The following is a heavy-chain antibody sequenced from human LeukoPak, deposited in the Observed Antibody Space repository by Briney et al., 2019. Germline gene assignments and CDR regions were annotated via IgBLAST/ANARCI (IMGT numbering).Heavy chain of an antibody. J-gene: IGHJ4*02. CDR3: ARDREVATTIDY. D-gene: IGHD5-12*01. Sequence: GGSLRLSCAASGFTFSSYSMNWVRQAPGKGLEWVSSISSSSSYIYYADSVKGRFTISRDNAKNSLYLQMNSLRAEDTAVYYCARDREVATTIDYWGQGTLVTVPS. V-gene: IGHV3-21*01. CDR2: ISSSSSYI. CDR1: GFTFSSYS.